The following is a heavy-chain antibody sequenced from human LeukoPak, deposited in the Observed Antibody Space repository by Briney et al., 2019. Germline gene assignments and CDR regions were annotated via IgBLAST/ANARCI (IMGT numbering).Heavy chain of an antibody. V-gene: IGHV4-59*01. CDR3: ARMKPSNEARRGQWRQYNWFDP. CDR2: IYYSGST. D-gene: IGHD6-19*01. J-gene: IGHJ5*02. CDR1: GGSISSYY. Sequence: SETLSLTCTVSGGSISSYYWSWIRQPPGKGLEWIGYIYYSGSTNYNPSLKSRVTISVDTSKNQFSLKLSSVTAADTAVYYCARMKPSNEARRGQWRQYNWFDPWGQGTLVTVSS.